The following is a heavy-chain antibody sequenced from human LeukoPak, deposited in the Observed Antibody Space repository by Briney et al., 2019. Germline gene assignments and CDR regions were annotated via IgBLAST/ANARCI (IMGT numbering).Heavy chain of an antibody. Sequence: GGSLRLSCAASGFTFSIYAMSWVRQAPGKGLEWVSVISGSGGSTYYADSVKGRFTISRDNSKNTVYLQVNSLRAEDTAVYYCAKDNGGAVGYFDYWGQGTLVTVSS. V-gene: IGHV3-23*01. CDR3: AKDNGGAVGYFDY. J-gene: IGHJ4*02. CDR1: GFTFSIYA. D-gene: IGHD4-23*01. CDR2: ISGSGGST.